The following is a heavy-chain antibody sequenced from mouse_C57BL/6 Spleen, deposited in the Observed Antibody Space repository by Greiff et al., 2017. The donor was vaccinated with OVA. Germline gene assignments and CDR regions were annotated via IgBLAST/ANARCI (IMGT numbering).Heavy chain of an antibody. CDR3: ARDGANWDYLDY. D-gene: IGHD4-1*01. CDR2: INPSTGGT. CDR1: GYSFTGYY. J-gene: IGHJ2*01. V-gene: IGHV1-42*01. Sequence: EVQLQQSGPELVKPGASVKISCQASGYSFTGYYINWVKQSPEKSLEWIGEINPSTGGTTYNQKFKAKATLTVDKYSSTAYMQLKSLTSEDSAVYYCARDGANWDYLDYWGQGTTLTVSS.